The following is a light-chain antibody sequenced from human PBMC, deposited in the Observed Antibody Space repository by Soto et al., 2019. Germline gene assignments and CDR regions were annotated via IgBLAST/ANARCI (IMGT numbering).Light chain of an antibody. Sequence: IVLTQSPATLAVCPGVKATLSCGASQSVSNNLAWYHQKPGQAPRPLIYGASTRATGVPARFSGSGSGTEFTLTVSSLQSEDSAIYYCQQYSSWPFTFGPGTKVDI. CDR1: QSVSNN. V-gene: IGKV3-15*01. CDR3: QQYSSWPFT. J-gene: IGKJ3*01. CDR2: GAS.